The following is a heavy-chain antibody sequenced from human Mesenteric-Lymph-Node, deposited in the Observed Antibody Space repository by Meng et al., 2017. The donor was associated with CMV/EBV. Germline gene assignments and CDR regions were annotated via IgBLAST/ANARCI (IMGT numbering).Heavy chain of an antibody. V-gene: IGHV3-15*01. CDR3: TTVTHIPS. Sequence: LSCEASGFIFMYASMSWVRQGPGKGLEWVGRIMSKSAGGTADYAAPVEGRFTISRDDSKETLYLQMNRLKIEDTAIYYCTTVTHIPSGGPGTLVTVSS. J-gene: IGHJ4*02. CDR1: GFIFMYAS. CDR2: IMSKSAGGTA.